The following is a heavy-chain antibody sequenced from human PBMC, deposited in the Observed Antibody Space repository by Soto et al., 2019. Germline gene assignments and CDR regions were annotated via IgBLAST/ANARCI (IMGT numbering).Heavy chain of an antibody. D-gene: IGHD2-2*01. CDR2: ISAYNGNT. CDR3: ASGACSSTSCYDGV. Sequence: ASVKVSCKASGYTFTSYGISWVRQAPGQGLEWMGWISAYNGNTNYAQKLQGRVTMTTDTSTSTAYMELRSLRSDDTAVYYCASGACSSTSCYDGVWGQRAPVTVSS. V-gene: IGHV1-18*01. CDR1: GYTFTSYG. J-gene: IGHJ4*02.